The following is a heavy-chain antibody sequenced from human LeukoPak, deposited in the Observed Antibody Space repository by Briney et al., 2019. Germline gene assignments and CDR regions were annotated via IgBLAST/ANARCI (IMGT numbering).Heavy chain of an antibody. V-gene: IGHV5-51*01. CDR2: IYPGDSDT. J-gene: IGHJ4*02. CDR1: GYSFTSYW. Sequence: GESLKISWKGSGYSFTSYWIGWVRQMPGKGLEWMGIIYPGDSDTRYSPSFQGQVTISADQSISTAYPQWSSLKASDTAMYYCARHPLLRGYTYGYADYWGQGTLVTVSS. CDR3: ARHPLLRGYTYGYADY. D-gene: IGHD5-18*01.